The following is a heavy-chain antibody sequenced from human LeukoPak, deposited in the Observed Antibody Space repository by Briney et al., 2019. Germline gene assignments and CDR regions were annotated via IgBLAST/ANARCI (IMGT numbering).Heavy chain of an antibody. Sequence: SVKVSCKASGGTIRGFVINWVRQAPGEGLEWMGRINTLSGTTNCTQKFQGRVTMTTDESTTTVFMELSRLTSEDTAVYYCTRGDDFLAAYNYMDVWGKGSSVIVSS. CDR2: INTLSGTT. D-gene: IGHD3-9*01. V-gene: IGHV1-69*05. J-gene: IGHJ6*03. CDR3: TRGDDFLAAYNYMDV. CDR1: GGTIRGFV.